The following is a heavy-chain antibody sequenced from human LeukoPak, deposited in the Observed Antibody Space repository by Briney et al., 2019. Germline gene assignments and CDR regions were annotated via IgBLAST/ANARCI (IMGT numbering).Heavy chain of an antibody. D-gene: IGHD3-10*01. CDR1: GFNLSRNG. CDR3: ARDFDDVNGDYYYIPDY. J-gene: IGHJ4*02. CDR2: IRYDGTKK. Sequence: GGSPRLSCAASGFNLSRNGMHWVRQAPGKGLEWVAFIRYDGTKKFYGDSVRGRFTISRDNSKNTVYLQMNSLRDDDTAVYYCARDFDDVNGDYYYIPDYWGQGILVTVSS. V-gene: IGHV3-30*02.